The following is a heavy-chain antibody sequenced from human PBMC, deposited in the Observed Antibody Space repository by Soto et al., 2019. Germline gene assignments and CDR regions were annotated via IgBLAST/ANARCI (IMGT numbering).Heavy chain of an antibody. V-gene: IGHV4-39*01. J-gene: IGHJ4*02. CDR2: IYYSGRT. CDR1: GESISSSSYY. D-gene: IGHD2-21*02. CDR3: ARQRTTVVTQAYFDH. Sequence: LALTCIVSGESISSSSYYWGWIRQPPGKGLEWIGSIYYSGRTYYNPSFKSRVTISIDTSKNQFSLKLSSVTATDTAVYYCARQRTTVVTQAYFDHWGQGALVTVSS.